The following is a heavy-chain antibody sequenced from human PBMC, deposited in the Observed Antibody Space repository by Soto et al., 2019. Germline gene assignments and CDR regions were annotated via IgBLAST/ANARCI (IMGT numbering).Heavy chain of an antibody. Sequence: GGSLRLSCAASGFTFSSYAMSWVRQAPGKGLEWVSVISPSGSSTYYADSVKGRFTISRDNSKNSLYLQMNNLRAEDTAVFYCAKRSSSGWTSNFDYWGQGTLVTVSS. CDR3: AKRSSSGWTSNFDY. J-gene: IGHJ4*02. V-gene: IGHV3-23*01. CDR2: ISPSGSST. D-gene: IGHD6-19*01. CDR1: GFTFSSYA.